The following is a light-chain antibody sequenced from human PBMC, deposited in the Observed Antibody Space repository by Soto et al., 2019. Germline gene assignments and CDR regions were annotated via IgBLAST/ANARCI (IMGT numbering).Light chain of an antibody. CDR2: EVV. V-gene: IGLV2-8*01. CDR1: KXDIGVYDF. CDR3: KSYAGSNTDV. J-gene: IGLJ1*01. Sequence: QSVLTQPPSASGSPGQSITISCAGTKXDIGVYDFVSWYQHHPGKAPRLIIYEVVQRPSGVPDRFSGSKSGNTASLTVSGLQAADEADYFCKSYAGSNTDVFGSGTKGTVL.